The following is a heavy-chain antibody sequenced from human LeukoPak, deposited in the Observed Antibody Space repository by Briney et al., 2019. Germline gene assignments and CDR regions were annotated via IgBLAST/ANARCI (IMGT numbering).Heavy chain of an antibody. Sequence: GGSLRLSCAASGFTFSSYAMHWVRQAPGKGLEWVAVISYDGSNKYYADSVKGRFTISRDNSKNTLYLQMNSLRAEDTAVYYCARERVAARPQNYYYYYGMDVWAKGPRSPSP. V-gene: IGHV3-30-3*01. J-gene: IGHJ6*02. D-gene: IGHD6-6*01. CDR3: ARERVAARPQNYYYYYGMDV. CDR1: GFTFSSYA. CDR2: ISYDGSNK.